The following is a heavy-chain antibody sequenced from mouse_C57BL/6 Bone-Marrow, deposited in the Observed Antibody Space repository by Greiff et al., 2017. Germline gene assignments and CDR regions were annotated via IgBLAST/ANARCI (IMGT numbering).Heavy chain of an antibody. V-gene: IGHV5-4*03. Sequence: EVMLVESGGGLVKPGGSLKLSCAASGFTFSSYAMSWVRQTPEKRLEWVATISDGGSYTYYPDNVKGRFTISRDNAKNNLYLQMSHLKSEDTAMYYCASSTVVAHFDYWGQGTTLTVSS. CDR1: GFTFSSYA. D-gene: IGHD1-1*01. CDR2: ISDGGSYT. CDR3: ASSTVVAHFDY. J-gene: IGHJ2*01.